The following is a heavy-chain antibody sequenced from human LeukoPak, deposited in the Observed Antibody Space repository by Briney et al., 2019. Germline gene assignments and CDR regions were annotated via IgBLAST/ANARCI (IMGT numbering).Heavy chain of an antibody. V-gene: IGHV4-34*01. J-gene: IGHJ3*02. CDR2: IYHSGST. CDR3: ARDAVTSLDAFDI. D-gene: IGHD2-2*01. Sequence: SETLSLTCAVYGGSFSGYYWSWIRQPPGKGLEWIGSIYHSGSTYYNPSLKSRVTISVDTSKNQFSLKLSSVTAADTAVYYCARDAVTSLDAFDIWGQGTMVTVSS. CDR1: GGSFSGYY.